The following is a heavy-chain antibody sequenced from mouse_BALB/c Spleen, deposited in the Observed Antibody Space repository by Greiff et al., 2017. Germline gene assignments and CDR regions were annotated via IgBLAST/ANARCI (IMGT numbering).Heavy chain of an antibody. V-gene: IGHV2-9*02. CDR3: ARGYVYDYAMDY. Sequence: VKLMESGPGLVAPSQSLSITCTVSGFSLTSYGVHWVRQPPGKGLEWLGVIWAGGSTNYNSALMSRLSISKDNSKSQVFLKMNSLQTDDPAMYYCARGYVYDYAMDYWGQGTSVTVSS. CDR1: GFSLTSYG. CDR2: IWAGGST. J-gene: IGHJ4*01. D-gene: IGHD2-12*01.